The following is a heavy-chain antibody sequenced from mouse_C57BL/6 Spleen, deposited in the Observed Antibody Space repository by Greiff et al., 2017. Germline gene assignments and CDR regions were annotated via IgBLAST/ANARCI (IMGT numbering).Heavy chain of an antibody. CDR3: ASYYGSSNWYFDV. CDR2: ISDGGSYT. V-gene: IGHV5-4*01. D-gene: IGHD1-1*01. J-gene: IGHJ1*03. Sequence: EVHLVESGGGLVKPGGSLKLSCAASGFTFSSYAMSWVRQTPEKRLEWVAPISDGGSYTYYPDNVKGRFTISRDNAKNNLYLQMSHLKSEDTAMYYCASYYGSSNWYFDVWGTGTTVTVSS. CDR1: GFTFSSYA.